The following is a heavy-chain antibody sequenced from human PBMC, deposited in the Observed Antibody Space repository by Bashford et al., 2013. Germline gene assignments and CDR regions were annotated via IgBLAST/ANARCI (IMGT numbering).Heavy chain of an antibody. J-gene: IGHJ4*02. CDR3: AKDRGVVVPAAVGH. V-gene: IGHV3-33*06. D-gene: IGHD2-2*01. CDR2: IWHDGTEE. Sequence: RQVPGKGLEWIAVIWHDGTEEYYADSLRGRFTISRDDSKDTLFLQMNSLRAEDTAIYYCAKDRGVVVPAAVGHWGQGTLVTVSS.